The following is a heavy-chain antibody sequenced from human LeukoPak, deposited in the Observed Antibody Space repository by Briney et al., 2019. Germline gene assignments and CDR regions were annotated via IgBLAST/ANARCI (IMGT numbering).Heavy chain of an antibody. V-gene: IGHV4-34*01. Sequence: SETLSLTCAVYGGSFSGYYWSWIRQPPGKGLEWIGEINHSGSTNYNPSLKSRVTISVDTSKNQFSLKLSSVTAADTAVYYCARHRSGTMVRGVIITGWFDPWGQGTLVTVSS. CDR2: INHSGST. D-gene: IGHD3-10*01. CDR1: GGSFSGYY. CDR3: ARHRSGTMVRGVIITGWFDP. J-gene: IGHJ5*02.